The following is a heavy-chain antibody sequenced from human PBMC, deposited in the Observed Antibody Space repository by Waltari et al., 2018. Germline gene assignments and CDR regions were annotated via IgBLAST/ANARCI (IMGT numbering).Heavy chain of an antibody. V-gene: IGHV5-51*01. CDR1: GYSFTSYW. J-gene: IGHJ6*03. CDR2: IYPGDSDT. D-gene: IGHD5-12*01. CDR3: ARLEGYSGYDYYYYYYMDV. Sequence: EVQLVQSGAEVKKPGESLKISCKGSGYSFTSYWIGWVRQMPGKGLEWMGIIYPGDSDTRYSPSFQGQVTISADKSISTAYLQWSSLKASDTAMYYCARLEGYSGYDYYYYYYMDVRGKGTTVTVSS.